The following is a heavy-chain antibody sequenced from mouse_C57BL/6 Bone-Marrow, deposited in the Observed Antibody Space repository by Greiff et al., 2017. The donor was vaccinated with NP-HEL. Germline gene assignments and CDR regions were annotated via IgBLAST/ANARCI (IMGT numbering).Heavy chain of an antibody. J-gene: IGHJ4*01. CDR2: IYPSDSET. Sequence: QVQLQQPGAELVRPGSSVKLSCKASGYTLTSYWMDWVKQRPGQGLEWIGNIYPSDSETHYNQKFKDKATLTVDKSSSTAYMQLSSLTSEDSAVYYCAREVRWLLPYAMDYWGQGTSVTVSS. D-gene: IGHD2-3*01. CDR3: AREVRWLLPYAMDY. CDR1: GYTLTSYW. V-gene: IGHV1-61*01.